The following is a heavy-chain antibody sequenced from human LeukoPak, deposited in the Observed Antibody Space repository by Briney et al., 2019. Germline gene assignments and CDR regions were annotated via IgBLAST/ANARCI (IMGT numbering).Heavy chain of an antibody. CDR2: IHYGGTT. J-gene: IGHJ4*02. CDR3: ARVVGPSYYFDY. CDR1: GGSVSSTNNF. V-gene: IGHV4-39*07. Sequence: SETLSLTCIVSGGSVSSTNNFWDWIRQPPGKGLEWIGSIHYGGTTYFNPSLKSRVTMSVDASKSQFSLKLSSVTAADTAVYYSARVVGPSYYFDYWGQGTLVTVSS. D-gene: IGHD2-15*01.